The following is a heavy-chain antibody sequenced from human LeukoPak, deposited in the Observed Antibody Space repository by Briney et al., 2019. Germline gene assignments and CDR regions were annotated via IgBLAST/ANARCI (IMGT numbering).Heavy chain of an antibody. V-gene: IGHV3-73*01. J-gene: IGHJ4*02. D-gene: IGHD3-3*01. CDR3: ARDRGGAYDFWSGYYTGYFDY. CDR1: GFTFSGSA. Sequence: GGSLRLSCAASGFTFSGSAMHWVRQASGKGLEWVGRIRSKANSYATAYAASVKGRFTISRDDSKNTAYLQMNRLRAGDTAVYYCARDRGGAYDFWSGYYTGYFDYWGQGTLVPVSS. CDR2: IRSKANSYAT.